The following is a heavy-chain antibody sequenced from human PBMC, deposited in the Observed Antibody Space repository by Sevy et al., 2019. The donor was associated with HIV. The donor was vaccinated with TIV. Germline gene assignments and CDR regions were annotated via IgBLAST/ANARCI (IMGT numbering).Heavy chain of an antibody. CDR3: ARCRSPHGDYATGSFDY. D-gene: IGHD4-17*01. CDR1: GGSVSTDSYY. Sequence: SETLSLTCTVSGGSVSTDSYYWSWIRQPPGKGLEWIGYLFYSGSTNYNPSLKSRVTISLETSKTQFSLKLGSVTAADTAVYYCARCRSPHGDYATGSFDYWGQGALVTVSS. CDR2: LFYSGST. V-gene: IGHV4-61*01. J-gene: IGHJ4*02.